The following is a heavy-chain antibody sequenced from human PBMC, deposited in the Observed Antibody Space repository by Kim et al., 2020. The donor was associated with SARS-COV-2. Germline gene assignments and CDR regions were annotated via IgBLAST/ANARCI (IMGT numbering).Heavy chain of an antibody. CDR3: ARDWDYTVTTDVGVYYYGMDV. D-gene: IGHD4-17*01. CDR1: GFTFSSYS. Sequence: GGSLRLSCAASGFTFSSYSMNWVRQAPGKGLEWVSSISSSSSHIYYADSVKGRFTISRDNAKNSLYLQMNSLRAEDTAVYYCARDWDYTVTTDVGVYYYGMDVWGQGTTVTVSS. V-gene: IGHV3-21*01. CDR2: ISSSSSHI. J-gene: IGHJ6*02.